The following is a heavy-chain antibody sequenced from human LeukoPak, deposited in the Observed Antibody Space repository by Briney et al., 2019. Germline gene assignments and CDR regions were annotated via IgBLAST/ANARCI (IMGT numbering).Heavy chain of an antibody. CDR1: GFNFSTYW. D-gene: IGHD6-13*01. Sequence: GGSLRLSCAASGFNFSTYWMQWVRQAPGKGLVWVSRIKGDGTITTYADSVRGRFTISRDNAKNTLYLQMNSLRAEDTAVYYCANEGQQLAPYWGQGTLVTVAS. CDR2: IKGDGTIT. CDR3: ANEGQQLAPY. V-gene: IGHV3-74*03. J-gene: IGHJ4*02.